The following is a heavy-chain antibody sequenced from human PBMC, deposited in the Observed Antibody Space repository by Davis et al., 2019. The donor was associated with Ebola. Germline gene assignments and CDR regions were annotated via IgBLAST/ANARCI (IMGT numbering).Heavy chain of an antibody. Sequence: SGPTLVKPPQTLTLTCTFSGFSLSNSAVGVTWIRQPPGKALEWLALIYWNDDNHYNPSVKSRLTITKDTSKNQVVLTMANMDPSDTATYYCAHGAGWLSDYWSPGTLVTVSS. CDR2: IYWNDDN. CDR1: GFSLSNSAVG. V-gene: IGHV2-5*01. D-gene: IGHD6-19*01. J-gene: IGHJ4*02. CDR3: AHGAGWLSDY.